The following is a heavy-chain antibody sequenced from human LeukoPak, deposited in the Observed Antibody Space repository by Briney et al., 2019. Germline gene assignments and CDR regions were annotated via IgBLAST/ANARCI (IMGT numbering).Heavy chain of an antibody. D-gene: IGHD3-9*01. CDR3: AKNGKDNYDMFFDY. V-gene: IGHV3-53*01. CDR2: IYSGGST. J-gene: IGHJ4*02. Sequence: GGSLRLSCAASGFTVSSNYMSWVREAPGKGLEWVSVIYSGGSTYYADSVKGRFTISRDNSKNTLYLQMNSLRAEDTGIYYCAKNGKDNYDMFFDYWGQGTLVTVSS. CDR1: GFTVSSNY.